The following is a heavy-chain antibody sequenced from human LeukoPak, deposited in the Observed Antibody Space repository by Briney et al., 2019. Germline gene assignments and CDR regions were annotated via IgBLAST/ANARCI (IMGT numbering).Heavy chain of an antibody. D-gene: IGHD6-13*01. CDR2: ISNNGGSK. CDR3: VKGGYSSSWSLFDY. V-gene: IGHV3-64D*06. Sequence: GGSLRLSCSASGFTFISYAIHWVRQAPGKGLEYVSGISNNGGSKYYADSVKGRFPISRDNSKNTLYLQMSSLRAEDTAVYYCVKGGYSSSWSLFDYWGQGTLVTVSS. CDR1: GFTFISYA. J-gene: IGHJ4*02.